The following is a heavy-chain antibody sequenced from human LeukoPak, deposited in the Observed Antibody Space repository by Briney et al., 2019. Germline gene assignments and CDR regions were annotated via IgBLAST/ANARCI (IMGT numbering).Heavy chain of an antibody. Sequence: PGGSLRLSCAPSGFIFDVYAMHWVRQAPGKGLEWVSSVTWNSDRLDYADSVKGRFIISRDNAKNSLYLQMNNLRVEDTALYFCAKDIYRRYFDSSGRPYSYFYMDVWGKGTTVTVSS. V-gene: IGHV3-9*01. D-gene: IGHD3-22*01. CDR1: GFIFDVYA. J-gene: IGHJ6*03. CDR2: VTWNSDRL. CDR3: AKDIYRRYFDSSGRPYSYFYMDV.